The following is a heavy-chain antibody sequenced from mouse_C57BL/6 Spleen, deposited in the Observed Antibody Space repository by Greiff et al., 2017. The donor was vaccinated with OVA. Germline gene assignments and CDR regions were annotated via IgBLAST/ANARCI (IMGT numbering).Heavy chain of an antibody. CDR1: GYTFTSYW. Sequence: VQLQQPGAELVKPGASVKLSCKASGYTFTSYWMQWVKQRPGQGLEWIGEIDPSDSYTNYNQKFKGKATLTVDTSSSTAYMQLSSLTSEDSAVYYCARRGLLRYEYYFDYWGQGTTLTVSS. D-gene: IGHD1-1*01. CDR2: IDPSDSYT. CDR3: ARRGLLRYEYYFDY. V-gene: IGHV1-50*01. J-gene: IGHJ2*01.